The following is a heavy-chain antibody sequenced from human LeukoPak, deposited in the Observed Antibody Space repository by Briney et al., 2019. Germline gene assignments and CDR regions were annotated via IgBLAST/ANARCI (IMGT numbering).Heavy chain of an antibody. J-gene: IGHJ4*02. CDR3: AKGGPYCSSTSCYRSGGYFDY. Sequence: GGSLRLSCAASGFTFSSYAMSWVRQAPGKGLEWVSAISGSGGSTYYADSVKGRFTISRDNSKNTLYLQMNSLRAEDTAVYYCAKGGPYCSSTSCYRSGGYFDYWGQGTLVTVSS. D-gene: IGHD2-2*01. CDR1: GFTFSSYA. CDR2: ISGSGGST. V-gene: IGHV3-23*01.